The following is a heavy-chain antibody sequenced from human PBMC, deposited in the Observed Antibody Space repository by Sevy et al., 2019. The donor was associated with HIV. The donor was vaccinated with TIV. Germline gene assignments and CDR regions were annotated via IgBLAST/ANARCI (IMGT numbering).Heavy chain of an antibody. V-gene: IGHV4-4*07. D-gene: IGHD3-9*01. CDR3: ARDPYYDILTGFDAFDI. J-gene: IGHJ3*02. CDR1: GDSISSYY. Sequence: SETLPLTCSVSGDSISSYYWSWIRQPAGKGLEWIGRIYTSGSTNYNPSLKSRVTMSVDTSKNQFSLKLSSVTAADTAVYYCARDPYYDILTGFDAFDIWGQGTMVTVSS. CDR2: IYTSGST.